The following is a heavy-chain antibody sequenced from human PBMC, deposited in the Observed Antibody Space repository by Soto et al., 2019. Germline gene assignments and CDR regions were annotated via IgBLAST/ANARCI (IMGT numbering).Heavy chain of an antibody. Sequence: SVKVSCKASGGTFSSYTISWVRQAPGQGLEWMGRIIPILGIANYAQKFQGRVTITADKSTSTAYMELSSLRSDDTAVYYCARSQWERLRSYYYGMDVWGQGTTVTVSS. CDR2: IIPILGIA. D-gene: IGHD1-26*01. CDR3: ARSQWERLRSYYYGMDV. J-gene: IGHJ6*02. CDR1: GGTFSSYT. V-gene: IGHV1-69*02.